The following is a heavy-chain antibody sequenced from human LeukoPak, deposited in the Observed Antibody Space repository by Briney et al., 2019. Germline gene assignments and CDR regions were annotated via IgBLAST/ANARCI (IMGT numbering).Heavy chain of an antibody. J-gene: IGHJ4*02. CDR1: GFTFSSYS. D-gene: IGHD3-22*01. CDR2: ISGSSSYI. V-gene: IGHV3-21*01. Sequence: GGSLRLSCAASGFTFSSYSMNWVRQAPGKGLEWVSSISGSSSYIYYADSVKGRFTISRDNAKNTLYLQMNSLRAEDTAVYYCARVPGYYYDSSGWGIDYWGQGNLVTVSS. CDR3: ARVPGYYYDSSGWGIDY.